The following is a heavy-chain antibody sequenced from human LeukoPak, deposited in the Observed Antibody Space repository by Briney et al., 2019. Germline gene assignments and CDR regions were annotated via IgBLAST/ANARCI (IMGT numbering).Heavy chain of an antibody. V-gene: IGHV4-31*03. J-gene: IGHJ4*02. CDR1: GGSISSTSYY. CDR2: IYYSGST. D-gene: IGHD4-11*01. Sequence: SETLSLTCLVSGGSISSTSYYWSWIRQHPGKGLEWIGYIYYSGSTYYNPSLKSRVTISVDTPKNQFSLKLSSVTAADTAVYYCARRGDYSNYVYFDYWGQGTLVTVSS. CDR3: ARRGDYSNYVYFDY.